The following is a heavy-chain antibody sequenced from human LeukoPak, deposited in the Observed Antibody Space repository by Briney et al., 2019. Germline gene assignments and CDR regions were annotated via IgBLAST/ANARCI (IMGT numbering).Heavy chain of an antibody. D-gene: IGHD1-26*01. J-gene: IGHJ4*02. V-gene: IGHV3-7*01. CDR2: IKQDGAKK. Sequence: GGSLRLSCAASGFTFSIYWMTWVRQAPGKGLEWVANIKQDGAKKYYVDSVRGRFTISRDNAKNSLYLQMNSLRAEDTAVYYCARDLVVGATKDYWGQGPLVTVSS. CDR3: ARDLVVGATKDY. CDR1: GFTFSIYW.